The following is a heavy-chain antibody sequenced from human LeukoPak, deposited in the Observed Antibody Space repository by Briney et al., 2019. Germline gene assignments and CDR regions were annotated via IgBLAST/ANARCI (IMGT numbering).Heavy chain of an antibody. CDR2: IYYSGST. D-gene: IGHD5-18*01. J-gene: IGHJ4*02. CDR3: ARHPSGYSYGPFDD. V-gene: IGHV4-39*01. CDR1: GGSIISSSYY. Sequence: SETLSLTCTVCGGSIISSSYYWGWLRQPPGKGVEWIVSIYYSGSTYYNPACKSRVPISVDTSKNQYSLKLSSETAAETAVYYCARHPSGYSYGPFDDWGQGTLVTVSS.